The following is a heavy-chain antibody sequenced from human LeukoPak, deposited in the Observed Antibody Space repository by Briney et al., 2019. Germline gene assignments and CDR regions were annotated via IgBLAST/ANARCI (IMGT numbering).Heavy chain of an antibody. CDR1: GYTFTGYY. CDR3: ARDRTYYYGSGSYYGVFYY. V-gene: IGHV1-2*02. D-gene: IGHD3-10*01. J-gene: IGHJ4*02. CDR2: INPNSGGT. Sequence: ASVKVSCKASGYTFTGYYMHWVRQAPGQGLEWMGWINPNSGGTNYAQKFQGRVTMTTDTSTSTAYMELRSLRSDDTAVYYCARDRTYYYGSGSYYGVFYYWGQGTLVTVSS.